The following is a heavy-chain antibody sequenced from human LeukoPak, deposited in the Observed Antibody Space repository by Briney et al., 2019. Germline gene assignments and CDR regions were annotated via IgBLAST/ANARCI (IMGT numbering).Heavy chain of an antibody. D-gene: IGHD1-26*01. CDR3: ARHPGGTYYAHFDY. Sequence: SETLSLTCAVSGGSISSGGYSWSWIRQPPGKGLEWIGYIYHSGSTYYNPSLKSRVTISVDRSKNQFSLKLSSVTAADTAVYYCARHPGGTYYAHFDYWGQGTLVTVSS. V-gene: IGHV4-30-2*01. CDR1: GGSISSGGYS. CDR2: IYHSGST. J-gene: IGHJ4*02.